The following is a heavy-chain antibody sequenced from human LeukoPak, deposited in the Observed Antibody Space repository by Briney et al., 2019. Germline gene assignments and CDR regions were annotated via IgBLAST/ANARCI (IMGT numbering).Heavy chain of an antibody. D-gene: IGHD3-9*01. CDR1: GFTFDDYA. V-gene: IGHV3-9*03. CDR3: AKGSNYDILTGPPADP. J-gene: IGHJ5*02. Sequence: GRSLRPSCAASGFTFDDYAMHWVRQPPGKGLESVSGISWNSGSIGYADSVKGRFTISRDNAKNSLYLQMNSLRAEDMALYYCAKGSNYDILTGPPADPWGQGTLVTVSS. CDR2: ISWNSGSI.